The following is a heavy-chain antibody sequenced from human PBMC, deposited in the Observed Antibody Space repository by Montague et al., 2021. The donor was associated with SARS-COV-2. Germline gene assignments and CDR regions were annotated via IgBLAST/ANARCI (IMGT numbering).Heavy chain of an antibody. D-gene: IGHD6-6*01. CDR2: INHSGST. Sequence: SETLSLTCAVYGGSFSGYYWSWIRQPPGKGLEWIGEINHSGSTKYKSSLKSRVTISADTSKKQFSLKMSSVTAADTAVYFCARGLVWGQGVLVTVSS. CDR3: ARGLV. J-gene: IGHJ4*02. CDR1: GGSFSGYY. V-gene: IGHV4-34*01.